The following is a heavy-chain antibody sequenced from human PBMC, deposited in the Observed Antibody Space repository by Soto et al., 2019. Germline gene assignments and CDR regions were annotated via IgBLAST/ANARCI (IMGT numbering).Heavy chain of an antibody. CDR3: ARDRYYYGSGSFYFDY. D-gene: IGHD3-10*01. Sequence: SETLSLTCTVSGGSVSSGSYYWSWIRQPPGKGLEWIGYIYYSGSTNYNPSLKSRVTISVDTSKNQFSLRLSSVTAADTAVYYCARDRYYYGSGSFYFDYWRQGTLVTVSS. J-gene: IGHJ4*02. CDR1: GGSVSSGSYY. V-gene: IGHV4-61*01. CDR2: IYYSGST.